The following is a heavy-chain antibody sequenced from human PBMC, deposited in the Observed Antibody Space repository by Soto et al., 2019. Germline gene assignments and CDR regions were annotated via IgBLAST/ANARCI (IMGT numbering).Heavy chain of an antibody. CDR3: ARRYGGNFDY. D-gene: IGHD1-26*01. Sequence: PSETLSLTCTVSGGSLSSYYWSLLRQPPGKGLEWIGYIYYSGSTNYNPSLKSRVTISVDTSKNQFSLKLTSVTAADTAVYYCARRYGGNFDYWGQGTLVTVSS. J-gene: IGHJ4*02. CDR1: GGSLSSYY. CDR2: IYYSGST. V-gene: IGHV4-59*01.